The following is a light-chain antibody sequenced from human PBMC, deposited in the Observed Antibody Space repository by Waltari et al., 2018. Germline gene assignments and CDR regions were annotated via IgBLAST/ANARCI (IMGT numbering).Light chain of an antibody. Sequence: QSVLAQPPSASGTPGQRITIPCSGDSSNIGSNTVNWYQQTPGTAPELLIYGTNQRPSGVPDRFSGSKSGTSASLAISGLHSEDEADYYCAAWDDSLNGVVFGGGTKLTVL. CDR2: GTN. J-gene: IGLJ2*01. CDR1: SSNIGSNT. V-gene: IGLV1-44*01. CDR3: AAWDDSLNGVV.